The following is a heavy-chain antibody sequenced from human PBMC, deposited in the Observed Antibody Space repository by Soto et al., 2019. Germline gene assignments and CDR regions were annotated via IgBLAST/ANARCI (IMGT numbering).Heavy chain of an antibody. CDR3: ARPRSTSWTGAFHV. D-gene: IGHD2-2*01. CDR1: GGSISRYY. Sequence: SETLSLTCTVSGGSISRYYWSWIRLPPGKGVQWIGNVHYSGSTNYDPSLKSRVTVSVDTSKSQIALQLTYVTAADTAVYYCARPRSTSWTGAFHVWGQGTMVTVS. J-gene: IGHJ3*01. CDR2: VHYSGST. V-gene: IGHV4-59*08.